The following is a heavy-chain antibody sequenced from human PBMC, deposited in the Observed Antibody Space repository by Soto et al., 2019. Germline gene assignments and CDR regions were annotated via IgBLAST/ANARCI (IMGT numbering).Heavy chain of an antibody. Sequence: GASVKVSCKASGYTFTTYYIHWVRQAPGQGLEWMGGIIPIFGTANYAQKFQGRVTITADESTSTAYMELSSLRSEDTAVYYCARHPGGRGYYYGMDVWGQGTTVTVSS. D-gene: IGHD2-15*01. CDR2: IIPIFGTA. CDR3: ARHPGGRGYYYGMDV. J-gene: IGHJ6*02. CDR1: GYTFTTYY. V-gene: IGHV1-69*13.